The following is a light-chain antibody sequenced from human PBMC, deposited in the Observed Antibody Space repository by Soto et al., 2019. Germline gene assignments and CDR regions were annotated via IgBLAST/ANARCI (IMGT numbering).Light chain of an antibody. Sequence: QSALTHPASVSVSPGQSITISCTGTSSDIGGYNYVSWYQQHPGKAPKLVIHEVSNRPSGVSNRFSGSKSGNTASLTISGLQAEDEADYYCISFTITSALYVFGTGTKVTVL. CDR1: SSDIGGYNY. V-gene: IGLV2-14*01. CDR2: EVS. J-gene: IGLJ1*01. CDR3: ISFTITSALYV.